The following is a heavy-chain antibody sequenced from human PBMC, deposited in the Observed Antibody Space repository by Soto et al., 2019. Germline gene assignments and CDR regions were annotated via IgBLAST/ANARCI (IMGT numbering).Heavy chain of an antibody. CDR2: ISAYNGNT. Sequence: QVQLVQSVAEVKKPVASVKVSFKSSGYTFTNYGISWVRQAPGQGLEWMGWISAYNGNTKYAQNLQGRVTMTTDTSTSTAYMELRSLRSDDTAVYYCGRTLPPIDYWGQGTLVTVSS. CDR1: GYTFTNYG. J-gene: IGHJ4*02. D-gene: IGHD1-26*01. V-gene: IGHV1-18*01. CDR3: GRTLPPIDY.